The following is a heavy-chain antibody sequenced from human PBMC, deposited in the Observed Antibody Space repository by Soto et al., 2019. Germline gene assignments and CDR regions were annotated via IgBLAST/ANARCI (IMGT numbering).Heavy chain of an antibody. V-gene: IGHV4-31*03. J-gene: IGHJ5*02. CDR1: GGSISSGGYY. CDR2: IYYSGST. D-gene: IGHD4-4*01. CDR3: ARDLGGLLTTVRPSSKTGWFDP. Sequence: SETLSLTCTVSGGSISSGGYYWSWIRQHPGKGLEWIGYIYYSGSTYYNPSLKSRFTISVDTSKNQFSLKLSSVTAADTAVYYCARDLGGLLTTVRPSSKTGWFDPWGQGTLVTVSS.